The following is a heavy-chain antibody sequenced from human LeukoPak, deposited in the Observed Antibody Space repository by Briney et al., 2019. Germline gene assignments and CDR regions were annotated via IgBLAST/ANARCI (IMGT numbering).Heavy chain of an antibody. D-gene: IGHD4-23*01. J-gene: IGHJ5*02. Sequence: SETLSLTCAVSGGYIITSGHYWGWIRQPPGKGLEWIGSVYYTGVTSTNPFFRSRMSISVDTSKNQFSLNLTSVTAADAAVYYCARERSSSGGHNWFDPWGQGTLVTVSS. CDR1: GGYIITSGHY. CDR2: VYYTGVT. CDR3: ARERSSSGGHNWFDP. V-gene: IGHV4-39*07.